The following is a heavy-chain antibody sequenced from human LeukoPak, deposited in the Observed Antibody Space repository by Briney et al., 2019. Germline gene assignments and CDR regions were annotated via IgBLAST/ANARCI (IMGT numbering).Heavy chain of an antibody. CDR3: AGGDLKLAYCGGDCYPYFDY. V-gene: IGHV1-69*13. J-gene: IGHJ4*02. Sequence: SVKVSCKASGGTFRRYAISWVRQAPGQGLEWMGGIIPIFGTANYAQKFQGRVTITADESTSTAYMELSSLRSEDTAVYYCAGGDLKLAYCGGDCYPYFDYWGQGTLVTVSS. CDR2: IIPIFGTA. D-gene: IGHD2-21*02. CDR1: GGTFRRYA.